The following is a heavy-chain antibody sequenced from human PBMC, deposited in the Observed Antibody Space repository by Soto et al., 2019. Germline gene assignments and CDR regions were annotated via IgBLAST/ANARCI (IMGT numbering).Heavy chain of an antibody. Sequence: QVQLQESGPGLVKPSQTLSLTCAVSGGSISSGYYWSWIRQHPGRGLEWIGNIYYNGNTYYNPSPRSRVTISVDTSENQFSLTLTSVTAADTAMYYCARRVGLQFFDSLGQGIMVTVSS. J-gene: IGHJ4*02. V-gene: IGHV4-31*11. CDR3: ARRVGLQFFDS. D-gene: IGHD4-4*01. CDR1: GGSISSGYY. CDR2: IYYNGNT.